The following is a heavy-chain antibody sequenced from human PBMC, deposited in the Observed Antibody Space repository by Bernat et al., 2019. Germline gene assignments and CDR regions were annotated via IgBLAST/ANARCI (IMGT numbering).Heavy chain of an antibody. CDR1: GYSISSGYY. CDR2: IYHSGST. CDR3: ARTSHDYGDDDEQGTNYLDY. V-gene: IGHV4-38-2*01. Sequence: QVQLQESGPGLVKPSETLSLTCAVSGYSISSGYYWGWIRQPPGKGQEWIGSIYHSGSTYYNPSLKRRVTISVDTSKNQFSLKLSSVTAADTAVYYCARTSHDYGDDDEQGTNYLDYWGQGTLVTVSS. J-gene: IGHJ4*02. D-gene: IGHD4-17*01.